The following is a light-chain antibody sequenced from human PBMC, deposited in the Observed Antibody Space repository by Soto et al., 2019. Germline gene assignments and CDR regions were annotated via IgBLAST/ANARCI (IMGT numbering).Light chain of an antibody. Sequence: EIVLTQSPGTLSLSPGERATLCCRDSQSVSHKYLAWYQQKHGQAPRIXIYGASSRATVIPAMFSGSGSGTDFTLTISSPQSEDFAVYYCQQYNNWPWTFGQGTKVDI. V-gene: IGKV3-15*01. CDR3: QQYNNWPWT. CDR2: GAS. CDR1: QSVSHKY. J-gene: IGKJ1*01.